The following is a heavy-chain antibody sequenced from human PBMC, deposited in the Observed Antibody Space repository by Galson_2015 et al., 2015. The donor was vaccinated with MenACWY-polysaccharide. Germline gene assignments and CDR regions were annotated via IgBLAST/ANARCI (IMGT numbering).Heavy chain of an antibody. Sequence: SLRLSCAASGFPFSIYPMDWVRQTPGKGLESISSVSGNGYRTYYADSVKGRVTISRDNSRNTVYLHMNSLRVEDTGIYYCARVMSTTPTVWYGMDVWGQGATVSVSS. CDR1: GFPFSIYP. D-gene: IGHD5-24*01. V-gene: IGHV3-23*01. CDR3: ARVMSTTPTVWYGMDV. J-gene: IGHJ6*02. CDR2: VSGNGYRT.